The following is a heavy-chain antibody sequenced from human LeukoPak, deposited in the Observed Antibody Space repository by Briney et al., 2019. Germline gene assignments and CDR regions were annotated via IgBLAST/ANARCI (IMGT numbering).Heavy chain of an antibody. J-gene: IGHJ6*02. D-gene: IGHD6-25*01. Sequence: GGSLRLSCAASGFTFSSYAMGWVRQAPGKGLEWVSAISGSGGSTYYADSVKGRFTISRDNSKNTLYLQMNSLRAEDTAVYYCAPATIAAATGHHFYYGMGVWGQGTTVTVSS. V-gene: IGHV3-23*01. CDR3: APATIAAATGHHFYYGMGV. CDR1: GFTFSSYA. CDR2: ISGSGGST.